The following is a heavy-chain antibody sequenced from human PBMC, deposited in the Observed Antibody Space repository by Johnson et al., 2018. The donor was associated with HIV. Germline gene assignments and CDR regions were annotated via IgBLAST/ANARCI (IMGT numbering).Heavy chain of an antibody. CDR3: SKDPNRLEHLAYAFDI. Sequence: QVQLVESGGGVVQPGRSLRLSCAASGFTFSSFGMHWVRQAPGKGLEWVAVIWYDGSNKYYADSVTGRFTTSRDNSKNTLNLKMTSLRAEDTAWYYCSKDPNRLEHLAYAFDIWGQGTMVTVSS. D-gene: IGHD3-3*01. V-gene: IGHV3-33*06. CDR1: GFTFSSFG. CDR2: IWYDGSNK. J-gene: IGHJ3*02.